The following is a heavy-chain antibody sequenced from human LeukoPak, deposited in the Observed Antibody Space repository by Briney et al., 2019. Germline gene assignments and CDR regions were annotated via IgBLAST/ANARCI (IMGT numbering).Heavy chain of an antibody. CDR1: GFTFSSYV. CDR2: ISYDGSNK. CDR3: AKEIEVGAYPDY. J-gene: IGHJ4*02. D-gene: IGHD1-26*01. Sequence: GRSLRLSCAASGFTFSSYVMHWVRQAPGKGLEWVAVISYDGSNKYYADSVKGRFTISRDNSKNTLYLQMNSLRAEDTAVYYCAKEIEVGAYPDYWGQGTLVTVSS. V-gene: IGHV3-30*18.